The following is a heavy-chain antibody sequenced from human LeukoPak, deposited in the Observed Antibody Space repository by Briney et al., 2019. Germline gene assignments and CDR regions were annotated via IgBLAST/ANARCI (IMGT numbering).Heavy chain of an antibody. V-gene: IGHV3-30*12. J-gene: IGHJ3*02. CDR2: ISYDGSKK. D-gene: IGHD3-10*01. Sequence: GGSLRLSCAASGFTFSSYGMHWVRQAPGKGLEWVAVISYDGSKKYYADSVKGRFTISRDNSKNTLYLQMNSLRAEDTAVYYCAKDLSVWFGELGSAFDIWGQGTMVTVSS. CDR3: AKDLSVWFGELGSAFDI. CDR1: GFTFSSYG.